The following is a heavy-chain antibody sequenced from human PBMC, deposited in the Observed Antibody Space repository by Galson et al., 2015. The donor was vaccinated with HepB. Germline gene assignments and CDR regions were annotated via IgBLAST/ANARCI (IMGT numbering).Heavy chain of an antibody. D-gene: IGHD2-15*01. Sequence: CAISGDSVSSDSAAWNWFRESPSRGLEWLGRTYYRAKWYNDYAVAVRGRITINPDTSRNQFSLQLNSVTPEDTAVYYCARVAGTIYYYGMDVWGQGTTVTVSS. J-gene: IGHJ6*02. CDR2: TYYRAKWYN. V-gene: IGHV6-1*01. CDR1: GDSVSSDSAA. CDR3: ARVAGTIYYYGMDV.